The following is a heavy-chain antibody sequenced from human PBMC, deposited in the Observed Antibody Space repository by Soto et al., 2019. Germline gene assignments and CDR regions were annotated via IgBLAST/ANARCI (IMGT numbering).Heavy chain of an antibody. V-gene: IGHV4-59*01. CDR2: IYYSGST. J-gene: IGHJ4*02. CDR1: GGSISGSY. Sequence: QVQLQESGPGLVKPSETLSLTCTVSGGSISGSYWSWIRQPPGKGLEWIGYIYYSGSTNYNPSLKNRVTISVDTSKNQFSLKLSSVTAEETAVYYCARDSSSKVTMFDYWGQGTLVTVSS. CDR3: ARDSSSKVTMFDY. D-gene: IGHD4-17*01.